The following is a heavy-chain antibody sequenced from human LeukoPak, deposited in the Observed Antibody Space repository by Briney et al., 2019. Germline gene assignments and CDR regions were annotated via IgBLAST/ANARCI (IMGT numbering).Heavy chain of an antibody. Sequence: GGSLQISCQGSGYRFTSYWIGWVRQMPGKGLEWMGIIYPGDSDTRYSPSFQGQVTISADKSISTAYLQWSSLKASDTAMYYCSRVGLREEHTIIDYWGQGTLVTVSS. D-gene: IGHD1/OR15-1a*01. CDR2: IYPGDSDT. CDR3: SRVGLREEHTIIDY. CDR1: GYRFTSYW. J-gene: IGHJ4*02. V-gene: IGHV5-51*01.